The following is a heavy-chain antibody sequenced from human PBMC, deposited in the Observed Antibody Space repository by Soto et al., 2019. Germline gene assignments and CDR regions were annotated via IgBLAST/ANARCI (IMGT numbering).Heavy chain of an antibody. V-gene: IGHV1-2*04. CDR1: GYSFTDYH. J-gene: IGHJ6*02. CDR3: ARGDSTDCSNGVCSFFYNHDMDV. CDR2: INPKSGGT. Sequence: QVQLVQSGAEVKKPGASVKVSCKASGYSFTDYHIHWVRQAPGQGLEWLGRINPKSGGTSTAQKFEGWVTMTTDPSIRTASRGLTRRTSDDTAIYSCARGDSTDCSNGVCSFFYNHDMDVWGQGTTVTVSS. D-gene: IGHD2-8*01.